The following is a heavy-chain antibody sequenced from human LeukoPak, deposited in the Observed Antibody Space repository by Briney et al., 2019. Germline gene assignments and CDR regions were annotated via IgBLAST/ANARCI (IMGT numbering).Heavy chain of an antibody. J-gene: IGHJ5*02. V-gene: IGHV4-59*01. Sequence: SETLSLTCTVSGGSLSSYYWSWIRQPPGKGLEWIGYIYYSGSTNYHPSLKNRVTISVDTSKNQFSLKLSSVTAADTAVYYCARGSTYSSRWFDPWGQGTLVTVSS. CDR1: GGSLSSYY. D-gene: IGHD6-19*01. CDR3: ARGSTYSSRWFDP. CDR2: IYYSGST.